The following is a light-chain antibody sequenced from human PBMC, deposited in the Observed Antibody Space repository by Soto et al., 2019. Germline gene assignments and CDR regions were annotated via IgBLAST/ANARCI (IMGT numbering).Light chain of an antibody. CDR1: QSLLHSNGYNY. J-gene: IGKJ1*01. CDR2: LGS. Sequence: DIVMTQSPLSLPVTPGEPASISCRSSQSLLHSNGYNYLDWYLQKPGQSPQLLIYLGSNRASGVADRFSGSGSGTDFTLKISRVEAEDVGVYYCMQALQTPRTFGQGNKVEIK. CDR3: MQALQTPRT. V-gene: IGKV2-28*01.